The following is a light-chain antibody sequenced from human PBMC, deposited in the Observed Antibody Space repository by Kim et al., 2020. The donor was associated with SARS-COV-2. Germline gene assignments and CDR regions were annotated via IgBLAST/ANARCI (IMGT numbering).Light chain of an antibody. CDR1: QSVSSN. CDR3: QQYNIWPPLT. V-gene: IGKV3-15*01. Sequence: SPGEGAAPSCRASQSVSSNSAWYPHNPGQAPSLLIYAASSRATGIPARFSGSGSGTEFTLTISSLQSEDFAVYYSQQYNIWPPLTFGGGTKVDIK. J-gene: IGKJ4*01. CDR2: AAS.